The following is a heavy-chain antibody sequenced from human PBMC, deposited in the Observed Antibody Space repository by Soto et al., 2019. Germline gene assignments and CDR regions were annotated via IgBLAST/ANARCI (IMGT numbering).Heavy chain of an antibody. CDR1: GGSFSGYY. D-gene: IGHD2-15*01. CDR3: ARVEVAATSFFDY. J-gene: IGHJ4*02. CDR2: INHSGST. V-gene: IGHV4-34*01. Sequence: SETLSLTCAVYGGSFSGYYWSWIRQPPGKGLEWIGEINHSGSTNYNPSLKSRVTISVDTSKNQFSLKLSSVTAADTAVYYCARVEVAATSFFDYWGQGTLVTVSS.